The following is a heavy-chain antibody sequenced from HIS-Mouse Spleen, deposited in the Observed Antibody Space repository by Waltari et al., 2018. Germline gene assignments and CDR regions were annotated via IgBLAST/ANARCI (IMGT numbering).Heavy chain of an antibody. V-gene: IGHV3-53*01. Sequence: ADSVKGRFTISRDNSKNTLYLQMNSLRAEDTAVYYCAGGVGSSWYYFDYWGQGTLVTVSS. J-gene: IGHJ4*02. D-gene: IGHD6-13*01. CDR3: AGGVGSSWYYFDY.